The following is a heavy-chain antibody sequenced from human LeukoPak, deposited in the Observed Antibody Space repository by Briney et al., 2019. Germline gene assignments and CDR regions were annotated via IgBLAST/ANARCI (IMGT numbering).Heavy chain of an antibody. CDR1: GGSISSYY. V-gene: IGHV4-4*07. CDR2: IYRSGST. J-gene: IGHJ4*02. CDR3: AREGNHWDLQQRFSY. D-gene: IGHD1-26*01. Sequence: SETLSLTCTVSGGSISSYYWSWIRQPPGKGLEWIGRIYRSGSTSYNPSLNSRVTMSVDTSKNQFSLKVTSVTAADTAVYFCAREGNHWDLQQRFSYWGQGILVTVSS.